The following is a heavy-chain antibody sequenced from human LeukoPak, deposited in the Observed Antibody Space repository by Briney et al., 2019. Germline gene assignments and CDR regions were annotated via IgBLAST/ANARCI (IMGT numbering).Heavy chain of an antibody. D-gene: IGHD3-22*01. CDR2: INSDGSST. Sequence: PGGSLRLSCAASGFTFSSYWMHWVRQAPGKGLVWVSRINSDGSSTSYADSVKGRFTISRDNAKSTLYLQMNSLRAEDTAVYYCASGSLMYYYDSSGRPFDYWGQGTLVTVSS. J-gene: IGHJ4*02. CDR1: GFTFSSYW. V-gene: IGHV3-74*01. CDR3: ASGSLMYYYDSSGRPFDY.